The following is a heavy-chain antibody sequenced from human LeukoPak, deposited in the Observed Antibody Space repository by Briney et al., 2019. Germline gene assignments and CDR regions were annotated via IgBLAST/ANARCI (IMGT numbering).Heavy chain of an antibody. CDR2: IYYSGTT. CDR1: GGSISSSSYY. Sequence: KPSETLSLTCTVSGGSISSSSYYWGWIRQPPGKGLEWIGSIYYSGTTYYNPSRKSRVTISVDTAKNQFSLELSSVTAADTAVYYCAAHYCSAGSCYYDPWGQGTLVTVSS. CDR3: AAHYCSAGSCYYDP. D-gene: IGHD2-15*01. J-gene: IGHJ5*02. V-gene: IGHV4-39*01.